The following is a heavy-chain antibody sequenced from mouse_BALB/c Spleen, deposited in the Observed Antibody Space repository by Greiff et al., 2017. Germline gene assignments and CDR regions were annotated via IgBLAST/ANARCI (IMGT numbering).Heavy chain of an antibody. CDR1: GFTFSSYA. CDR3: ANYGHLAWFAY. Sequence: EVQLVESGGGLVKPGGSLKLSCAASGFTFSSYAMSWVRQSPEKRLAWVAEISSGGSYTYYPDTVTGRFTISRDNAKNTLYLEMSSLRSEDTAMYYCANYGHLAWFAYWGQGTLVTVSA. CDR2: ISSGGSYT. V-gene: IGHV5-9-4*01. D-gene: IGHD1-1*02. J-gene: IGHJ3*01.